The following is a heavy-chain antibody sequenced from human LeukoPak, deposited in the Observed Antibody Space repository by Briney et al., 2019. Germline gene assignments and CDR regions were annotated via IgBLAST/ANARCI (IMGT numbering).Heavy chain of an antibody. V-gene: IGHV3-15*01. D-gene: IGHD3-22*01. Sequence: GGSLRLSCAASGFTFSNAWMSWVRQAPGKGLEWVGRIKSKTDGGTTDYAAPVKGRFTISRDDSKNTLYLQMNSLKTEDTAVYYCTTDLTTPFIDDSSDGVDVWGQGATVTVSS. CDR2: IKSKTDGGTT. CDR3: TTDLTTPFIDDSSDGVDV. CDR1: GFTFSNAW. J-gene: IGHJ6*02.